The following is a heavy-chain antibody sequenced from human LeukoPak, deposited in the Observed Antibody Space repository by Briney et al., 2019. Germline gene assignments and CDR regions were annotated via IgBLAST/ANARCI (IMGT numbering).Heavy chain of an antibody. D-gene: IGHD2-15*01. CDR1: GYTFTGYY. CDR2: INPNSGGT. V-gene: IGHV1-2*02. Sequence: ASVKVSCKASGYTFTGYYMHWVRQAPGQGLEWMGWINPNSGGTNYAQKFQGRVTITRDTSINTAYMELSRLRSDDTAVYYCARDRDKCSGGSCYSYYVDVWGKGTTVTISS. CDR3: ARDRDKCSGGSCYSYYVDV. J-gene: IGHJ6*03.